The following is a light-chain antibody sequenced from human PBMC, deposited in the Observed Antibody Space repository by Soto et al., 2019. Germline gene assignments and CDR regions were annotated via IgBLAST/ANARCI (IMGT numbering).Light chain of an antibody. CDR2: GAS. V-gene: IGKV3-20*01. CDR3: QQSYSAWT. CDR1: QSVSSSY. Sequence: EIVLTQSPGTLSLSPGERATLSCRASQSVSSSYLAWYQQKPGQAPRLLIYGASSRATGIPDRFSGSGSGTDFTLTISSLEPEDLAVYYCQQSYSAWTFGQGTKVDIK. J-gene: IGKJ1*01.